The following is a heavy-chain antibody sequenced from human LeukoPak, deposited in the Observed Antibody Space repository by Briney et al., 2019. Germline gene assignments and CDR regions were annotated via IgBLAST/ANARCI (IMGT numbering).Heavy chain of an antibody. CDR1: GYSFTSYW. CDR3: ARQQDIVVVPAAIHPGGAFDY. J-gene: IGHJ4*02. Sequence: GESLKISCKGSGYSFTSYWIVWVRQMPGKGLEWMGIIYPGDSDTRYSPSFQGQVTISADKSISTAYLQWSSLRASDTAMYYCARQQDIVVVPAAIHPGGAFDYWGQGTLVTVSS. V-gene: IGHV5-51*01. D-gene: IGHD2-2*02. CDR2: IYPGDSDT.